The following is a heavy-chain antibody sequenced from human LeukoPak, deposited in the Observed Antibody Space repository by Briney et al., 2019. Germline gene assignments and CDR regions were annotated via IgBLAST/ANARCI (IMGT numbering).Heavy chain of an antibody. CDR2: FLSGETT. J-gene: IGHJ6*04. CDR1: SGSMVGFS. D-gene: IGHD3-16*01. Sequence: SDTLSLTCTVSSGSMVGFSWSWIRQPAGKGLQWIGHFLSGETTNYNPSLNSRATISLETSKNQFSLNLSSVTAADTAVYYCARDFYDNQKGMDVWGKGTTVTVSS. CDR3: ARDFYDNQKGMDV. V-gene: IGHV4-4*07.